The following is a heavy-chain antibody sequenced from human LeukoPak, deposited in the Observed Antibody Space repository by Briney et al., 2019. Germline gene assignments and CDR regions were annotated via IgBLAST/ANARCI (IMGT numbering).Heavy chain of an antibody. CDR3: ARITSGYSSGWRFDY. V-gene: IGHV4-34*01. D-gene: IGHD6-19*01. CDR1: GGSFSGYY. J-gene: IGHJ4*02. CDR2: INHSGST. Sequence: SETLSLTCAVYGGSFSGYYWSWIRQPPGKGLEWIGEINHSGSTNYNPSLKSRVTISVDKSKNQFSLKLSSVTAADTAVYYCARITSGYSSGWRFDYWGQGTLVTVSS.